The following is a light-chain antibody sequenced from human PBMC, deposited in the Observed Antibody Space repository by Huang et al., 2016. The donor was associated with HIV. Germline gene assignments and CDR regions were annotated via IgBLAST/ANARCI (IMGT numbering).Light chain of an antibody. Sequence: AIQMIQSPSSLSASVGDRVTVTCRASQGIGNDLGWYQQKPGKAPKLLMYAASSLQSRVQARFSGSGSGKDLPLTISSLQPEDFATYYCLQDYDYPRTFGQGTKVEVK. CDR1: QGIGND. V-gene: IGKV1-6*01. CDR2: AAS. CDR3: LQDYDYPRT. J-gene: IGKJ1*01.